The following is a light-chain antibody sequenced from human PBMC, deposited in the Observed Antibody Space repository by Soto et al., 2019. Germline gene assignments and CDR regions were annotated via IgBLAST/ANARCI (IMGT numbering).Light chain of an antibody. CDR3: QSYDTSLSAVL. CDR1: SSNIGAGYD. Sequence: QSALTQPPSVSGAPGQRVAISCTGSSSNIGAGYDVHWYQQFPGRAPKLLIYGNTNRPSGVPDRFSGSKSGTTASLAITGLQTEDEADYYCQSYDTSLSAVLFGGGTKLTVL. CDR2: GNT. J-gene: IGLJ2*01. V-gene: IGLV1-40*01.